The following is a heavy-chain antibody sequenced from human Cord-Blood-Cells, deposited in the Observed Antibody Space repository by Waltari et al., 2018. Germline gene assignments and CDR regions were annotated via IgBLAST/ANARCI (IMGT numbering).Heavy chain of an antibody. J-gene: IGHJ4*02. CDR2: IKQDGSEK. V-gene: IGHV3-7*01. D-gene: IGHD2-15*01. CDR3: ARGGKMRYCSGGSCFDY. CDR1: GFTFSSHW. Sequence: GGGLVQPGGSLRPSCADSGFTFSSHWMSWVRQAPGKGLEWVAKIKQDGSEKYYVDSVKGRFTISRDNAKNSLYLQMNSLRAEDTAGYYCARGGKMRYCSGGSCFDYWGQGTLVTVSS.